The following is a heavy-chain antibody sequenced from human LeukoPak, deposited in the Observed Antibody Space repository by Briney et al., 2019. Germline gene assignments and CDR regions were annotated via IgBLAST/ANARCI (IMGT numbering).Heavy chain of an antibody. J-gene: IGHJ5*02. D-gene: IGHD2-8*01. CDR3: AKDHSVNWFDP. Sequence: GGSLRLSCAASGFTFSRYGMHWIRQAPGKGLEWVAFIRNDGSDKYYADSVKGRFTISRDSSKNTLYLQMNSLRVEDTAVYYCAKDHSVNWFDPWGQGTLVSVSS. CDR2: IRNDGSDK. V-gene: IGHV3-30*02. CDR1: GFTFSRYG.